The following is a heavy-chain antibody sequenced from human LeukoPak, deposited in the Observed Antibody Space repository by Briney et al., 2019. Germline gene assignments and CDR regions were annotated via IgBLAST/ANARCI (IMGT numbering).Heavy chain of an antibody. CDR3: ARYYYDSSGYYFFDY. J-gene: IGHJ4*02. D-gene: IGHD3-22*01. CDR1: GYSISSGYC. Sequence: PSETLSLTCAVSGYSISSGYCWGWIRQPPGKGLEWIGSIYHSGSTYYNPSLKSRVTISVDTSKNQFSLKLSSVTAADTAVYYCARYYYDSSGYYFFDYWGQGTLVTVSS. V-gene: IGHV4-38-2*01. CDR2: IYHSGST.